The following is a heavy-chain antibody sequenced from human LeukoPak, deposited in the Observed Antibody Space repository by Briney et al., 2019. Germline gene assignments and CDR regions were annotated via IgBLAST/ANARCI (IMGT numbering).Heavy chain of an antibody. CDR1: GGSISSSSYF. J-gene: IGHJ4*02. Sequence: PSHTLSLTCTVSGGSISSSSYFWAWIRQPPGKGLEWIGSMYYSGTTNYNPSLKSRVTMSVDTSKNQFSLKLNSATAADTAVYYCARRLSTRSYYLDDWGQGTLVTVFS. D-gene: IGHD2/OR15-2a*01. CDR2: MYYSGTT. CDR3: ARRLSTRSYYLDD. V-gene: IGHV4-39*01.